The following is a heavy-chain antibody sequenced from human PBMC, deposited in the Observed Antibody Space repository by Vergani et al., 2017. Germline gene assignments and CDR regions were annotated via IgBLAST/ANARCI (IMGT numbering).Heavy chain of an antibody. CDR3: AKDAIAARPDGLYCYYMDV. J-gene: IGHJ6*03. CDR2: ISYDGSNT. Sequence: QVQLVESGGGVVQPGRSLRLSCAASGFTFSSYGMHWVRQAPGKGLEWVAVISYDGSNTYYADSVKGRFTISRDNSKNTLYLQMNSLRAEDTAVYYCAKDAIAARPDGLYCYYMDVWGRGTTVTVSS. V-gene: IGHV3-30*18. D-gene: IGHD6-6*01. CDR1: GFTFSSYG.